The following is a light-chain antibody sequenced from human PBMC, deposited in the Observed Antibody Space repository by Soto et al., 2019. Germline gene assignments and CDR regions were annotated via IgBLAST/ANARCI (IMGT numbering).Light chain of an antibody. J-gene: IGLJ1*01. CDR2: EVS. CDR1: SSDVGGYNY. Sequence: QSALTQPASVSGSPGQSITISCTGTSSDVGGYNYVSRYQQHPGKAPKLMIYEVSNRPSGVSNRFSGSKSGNTASLTISGLQVEDEADYYCSSYTTSITLYVFGTGTKVTVL. V-gene: IGLV2-14*01. CDR3: SSYTTSITLYV.